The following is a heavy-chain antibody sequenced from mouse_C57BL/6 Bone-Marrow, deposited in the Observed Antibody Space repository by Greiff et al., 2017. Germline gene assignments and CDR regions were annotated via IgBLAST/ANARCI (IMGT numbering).Heavy chain of an antibody. CDR3: ARRGTTVGSYWYFDV. CDR2: INSDGGST. Sequence: EVKLVESGGGLVQPGASMKLSCESHDYKFPYHDMSWVRKTPEKRLELVAAINSDGGSTYYPDTMERRFIIHRDNTEETLYRQVSRLRSEETALDYWARRGTTVGSYWYFDVWGTGTTVTVSS. D-gene: IGHD1-1*01. V-gene: IGHV5-2*01. CDR1: DYKFPYHD. J-gene: IGHJ1*03.